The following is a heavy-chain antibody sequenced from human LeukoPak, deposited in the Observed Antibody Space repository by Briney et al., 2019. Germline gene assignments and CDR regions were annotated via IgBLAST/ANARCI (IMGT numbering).Heavy chain of an antibody. CDR1: GFSFTTYS. CDR2: IYIGDSDT. CDR3: ARGTALRHYYFDY. J-gene: IGHJ4*02. D-gene: IGHD1/OR15-1a*01. V-gene: IGHV5-51*01. Sequence: GESLKISCKASGFSFTTYSIGWVRQMPGKGLEWMGIIYIGDSDTRYSPSFQGQVTISADKSITTAYLQWSSLKASDTAMHYCARGTALRHYYFDYWGQGSLVTVSS.